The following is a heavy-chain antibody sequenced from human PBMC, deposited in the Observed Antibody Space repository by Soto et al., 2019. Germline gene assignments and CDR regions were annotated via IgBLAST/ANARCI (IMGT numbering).Heavy chain of an antibody. CDR1: GYRFTTHY. CDR2: VNVGTGGT. CDR3: ARDGNFALRGYSFGFDF. J-gene: IGHJ4*02. D-gene: IGHD5-18*01. Sequence: GASVKVSCKASGYRFTTHYIHWVRQAPGQGLEWMGRVNVGTGGTTYAHKFQGRVTMTRDTSIRTACLEVSSVKSDDTAMYYCARDGNFALRGYSFGFDFWGQGTLVTVSS. V-gene: IGHV1-2*06.